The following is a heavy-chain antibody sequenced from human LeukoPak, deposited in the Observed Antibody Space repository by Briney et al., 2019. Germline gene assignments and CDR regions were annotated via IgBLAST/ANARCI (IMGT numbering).Heavy chain of an antibody. CDR1: GGSFSGYY. J-gene: IGHJ6*03. D-gene: IGHD3-3*01. CDR3: ARRAHTSVRFMDV. CDR2: INHSGST. V-gene: IGHV4-34*01. Sequence: PSETLSLTCAVYGGSFSGYYWSWIRQPPGKGLEWIGEINHSGSTNYNPSPKSRVTISVDTSKNQFSLKLSSVTAADTAVYYCARRAHTSVRFMDVWGKGTTVTVSS.